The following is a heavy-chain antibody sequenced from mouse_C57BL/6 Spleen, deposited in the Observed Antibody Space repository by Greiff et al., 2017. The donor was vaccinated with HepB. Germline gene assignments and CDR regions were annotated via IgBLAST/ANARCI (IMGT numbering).Heavy chain of an antibody. Sequence: VQLQQSGPELVKPGASVKISCKAFGYAFSSSWMNWVKQRPGKGLEWIGRIYPGDGDTNYNGKFKGKATLTADKSSSTAYMQLSSLTSEDSAVYFCARSGNYLAMDYWGQGTSVTVSS. CDR1: GYAFSSSW. D-gene: IGHD2-1*01. J-gene: IGHJ4*01. V-gene: IGHV1-82*01. CDR3: ARSGNYLAMDY. CDR2: IYPGDGDT.